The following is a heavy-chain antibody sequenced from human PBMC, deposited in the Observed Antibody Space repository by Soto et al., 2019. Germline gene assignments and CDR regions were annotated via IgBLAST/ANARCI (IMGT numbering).Heavy chain of an antibody. Sequence: QVQLVESGGGVVQPGRSLRLSCEVSGFTFSTYAMHWVRQAPGKGLEWVAVILYDGSYKYYADSVKGRFTISRDNSKNTLYLQKNRPSTEYTAVSFGAIDFNRGWNYPAYWGQGTLVTVSS. V-gene: IGHV3-30-3*01. CDR2: ILYDGSYK. J-gene: IGHJ4*02. CDR3: AIDFNRGWNYPAY. CDR1: GFTFSTYA. D-gene: IGHD1-7*01.